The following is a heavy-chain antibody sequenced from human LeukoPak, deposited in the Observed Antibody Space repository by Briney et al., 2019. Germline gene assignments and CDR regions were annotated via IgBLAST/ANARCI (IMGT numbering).Heavy chain of an antibody. J-gene: IGHJ4*02. D-gene: IGHD3-22*01. V-gene: IGHV4-39*07. CDR2: IYYSGST. CDR1: GGSISGYY. Sequence: PSETLSLTCTVSGGSISGYYWGWIRQPPGKGLEWIGSIYYSGSTYYNPSLKSRVTISVDTSKNQFSLKLSSVTAADTAVYYCASITMIVVVTKFDYWGQGTLVTVSS. CDR3: ASITMIVVVTKFDY.